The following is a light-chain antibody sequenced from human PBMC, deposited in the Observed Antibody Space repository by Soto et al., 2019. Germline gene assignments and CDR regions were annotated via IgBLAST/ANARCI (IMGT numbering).Light chain of an antibody. CDR1: QSLLFSNGYNY. CDR2: LGS. CDR3: MQALQTPRT. J-gene: IGKJ1*01. Sequence: EIVMTQSPLSLPVTPGEPASISCRSSQSLLFSNGYNYLDWYLQKPGQSPQLLIYLGSNRASGVPDRFSGSASGTDFTLKISRVEAEDVGVYYCMQALQTPRTFGQGTKVEIK. V-gene: IGKV2-28*01.